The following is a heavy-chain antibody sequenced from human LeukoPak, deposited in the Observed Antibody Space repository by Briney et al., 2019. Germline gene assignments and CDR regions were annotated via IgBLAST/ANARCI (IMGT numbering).Heavy chain of an antibody. CDR2: ISDNGGRI. V-gene: IGHV3-23*01. Sequence: GGSLRLSCAASGFTFSSYAMSWVRQAPGKGLGWVSAISDNGGRIYYADSVKGRFTISRDNSKNTLYLQMNSLRAEDTAVYYCAKPRVTDFWSGSTSGGDYWGQGTLVTVSS. D-gene: IGHD3-3*01. CDR1: GFTFSSYA. CDR3: AKPRVTDFWSGSTSGGDY. J-gene: IGHJ4*02.